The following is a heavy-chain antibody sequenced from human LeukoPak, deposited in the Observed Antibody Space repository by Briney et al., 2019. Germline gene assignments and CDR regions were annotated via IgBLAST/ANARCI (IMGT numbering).Heavy chain of an antibody. CDR2: IYYSGST. D-gene: IGHD3-16*01. J-gene: IGHJ6*03. CDR1: GGSISSYY. Sequence: SETLSLACTVSGGSISSYYWSWIRQPPGKGLEWIGYIYYSGSTNYNPSLKSRVTISVDTSKNQFSLKLSSVTAADTAVYYCAREISQKGAHYMDVWGKGTTVTISS. CDR3: AREISQKGAHYMDV. V-gene: IGHV4-59*01.